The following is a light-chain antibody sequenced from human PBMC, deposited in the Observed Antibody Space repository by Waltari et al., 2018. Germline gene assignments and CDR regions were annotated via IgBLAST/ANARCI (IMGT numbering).Light chain of an antibody. CDR2: AAS. V-gene: IGKV1-39*01. CDR3: QQSYSTPRT. Sequence: DIQMTQSPSSLSASVGDRVTITCRARQSISSYLNWYQQKPGKAPKLLIYAASSLQSGGPSRFSGSGSGTDFTLTISSLQPEDFATYYCQQSYSTPRTFGQGTKVEIK. J-gene: IGKJ1*01. CDR1: QSISSY.